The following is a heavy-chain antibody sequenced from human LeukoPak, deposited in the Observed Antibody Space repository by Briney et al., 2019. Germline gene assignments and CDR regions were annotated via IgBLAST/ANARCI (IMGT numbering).Heavy chain of an antibody. D-gene: IGHD4-11*01. V-gene: IGHV4-30-4*01. CDR2: IYYSGST. CDR3: ARGGVTTGAFDI. J-gene: IGHJ3*02. CDR1: GGSISSGDYY. Sequence: SQTLSLTCTVSGGSISSGDYYWSWIRQPPGKGLEWIGYIYYSGSTYYNPSLKSRVTISVDTSKNQFSLKLSSVTAADTAVYYCARGGVTTGAFDIWGQGTMVTVSS.